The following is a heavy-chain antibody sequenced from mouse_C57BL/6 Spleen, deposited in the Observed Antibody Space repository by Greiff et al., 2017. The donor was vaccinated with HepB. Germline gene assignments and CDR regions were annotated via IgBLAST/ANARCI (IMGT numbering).Heavy chain of an antibody. Sequence: VQLQQSGAELVRPGTSVKVSCKASGYAFTNYLIEWVKQRPGQGLEWIGVINPGSGGTNYNEKFKGKATLTADKSSSTAYMQLSSLTSEDSAVYFCARERYYGSSPWFAYWGQGTLVTVSA. V-gene: IGHV1-54*01. J-gene: IGHJ3*01. D-gene: IGHD1-1*01. CDR2: INPGSGGT. CDR3: ARERYYGSSPWFAY. CDR1: GYAFTNYL.